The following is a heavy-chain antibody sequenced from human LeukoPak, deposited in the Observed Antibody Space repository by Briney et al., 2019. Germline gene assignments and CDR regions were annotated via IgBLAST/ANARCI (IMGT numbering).Heavy chain of an antibody. J-gene: IGHJ6*03. CDR1: GYSISSGYY. D-gene: IGHD6-13*01. V-gene: IGHV4-38-2*02. CDR3: ARDRRSSSSMYYYYMDV. CDR2: IYLSGRT. Sequence: PSETLSLTCTVSGYSISSGYYWGWIRQSPGKGLELIGSIYLSGRTYYNPSLKSRVTISLDTSNNQSCLKLSSLTAADTAVYYCARDRRSSSSMYYYYMDVWGQGTTVTVSS.